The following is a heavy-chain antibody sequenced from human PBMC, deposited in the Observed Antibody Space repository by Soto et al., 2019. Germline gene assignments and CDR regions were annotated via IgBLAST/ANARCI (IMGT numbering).Heavy chain of an antibody. CDR1: GFTFSSYS. D-gene: IGHD2-2*01. V-gene: IGHV3-21*01. CDR3: ARTLLGYCSSTSCQSPILFDY. Sequence: EVQLVESGGGLVKPGGSLRLSCAASGFTFSSYSMNWVRQAPGKGLEWVSSISSSSSYIYYADSVKGRFTISRDNAKNSLYLQMNSLRAEDTAVYYCARTLLGYCSSTSCQSPILFDYWGQGTLVTVSS. J-gene: IGHJ4*02. CDR2: ISSSSSYI.